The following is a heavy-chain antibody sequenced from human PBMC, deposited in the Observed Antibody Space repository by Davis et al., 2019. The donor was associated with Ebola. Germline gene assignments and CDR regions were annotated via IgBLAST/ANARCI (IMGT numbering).Heavy chain of an antibody. V-gene: IGHV3-30*04. CDR3: AKDRGYNSGWPRIYYYYYGMDV. Sequence: GESLKISCAASGFTFSSYAMHWVRQAPGKGLEWVAAISYDGKYKYYGDSVKGRFTISRDNSKNTVFLEVSSLRAEDTAVYYCAKDRGYNSGWPRIYYYYYGMDVWGQGTTVTVSS. D-gene: IGHD6-19*01. J-gene: IGHJ6*02. CDR2: ISYDGKYK. CDR1: GFTFSSYA.